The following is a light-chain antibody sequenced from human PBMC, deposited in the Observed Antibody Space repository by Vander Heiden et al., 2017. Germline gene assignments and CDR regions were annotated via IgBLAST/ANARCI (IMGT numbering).Light chain of an antibody. V-gene: IGKV1-39*01. CDR1: QSSSNY. CDR2: AAS. Sequence: DIQMTQSPSSLSASVGDTVTITRPGSQSSSNYLNWYQQKPGKAPKLLIYAASSLQSGVPSRFSGSGSGTDFTLTISSLQPEDVATYYCQQNYSTPRSFGQGTKLEIK. CDR3: QQNYSTPRS. J-gene: IGKJ2*04.